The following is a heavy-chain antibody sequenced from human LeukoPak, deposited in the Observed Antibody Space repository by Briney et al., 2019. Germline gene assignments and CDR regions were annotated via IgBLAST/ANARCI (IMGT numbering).Heavy chain of an antibody. CDR3: AKLGRGSSWFQVFDY. CDR2: ISGSGGST. V-gene: IGHV3-23*01. J-gene: IGHJ4*02. CDR1: GFTFSSYA. D-gene: IGHD6-13*01. Sequence: GGSLRLSCAASGFTFSSYAMSWVRQAPGKGLEWVSAISGSGGSTYYADSVKGRFTISRGNSKNTLYLQMNSLRAEDTAVYYCAKLGRGSSWFQVFDYWGQGTLVTVSS.